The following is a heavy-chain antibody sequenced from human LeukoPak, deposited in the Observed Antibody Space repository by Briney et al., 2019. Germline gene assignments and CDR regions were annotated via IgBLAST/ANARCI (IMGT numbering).Heavy chain of an antibody. V-gene: IGHV3-23*01. D-gene: IGHD5-12*01. Sequence: GGSLRLSCAASGFTFSSYAMSWVRQAPGKGLEWVSAISSSGGSTYYADSVKGRFTISRDNSKNTLYLQMNSLRAEDTAVYYCAKGRLRGWLQAFDYWGQGTLVTVSS. CDR3: AKGRLRGWLQAFDY. J-gene: IGHJ4*02. CDR2: ISSSGGST. CDR1: GFTFSSYA.